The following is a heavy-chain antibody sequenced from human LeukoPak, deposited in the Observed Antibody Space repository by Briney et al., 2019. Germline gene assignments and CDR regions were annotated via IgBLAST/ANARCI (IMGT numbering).Heavy chain of an antibody. J-gene: IGHJ4*02. CDR2: IKQDGSRK. CDR3: ARDYYDRSGLQYYFDY. V-gene: IGHV3-7*01. CDR1: GFTFSSYW. Sequence: GGSLRLSCAASGFTFSSYWMSWVRQAPGKGLEWVANIKQDGSRKNYVDSVKGRFTISRDNAKNTLYLQMNSLRAEDTAVYYCARDYYDRSGLQYYFDYWGQGTLVTVSS. D-gene: IGHD3-22*01.